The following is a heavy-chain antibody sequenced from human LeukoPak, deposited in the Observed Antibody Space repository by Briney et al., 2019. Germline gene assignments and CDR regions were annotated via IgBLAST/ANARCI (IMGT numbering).Heavy chain of an antibody. Sequence: GASVKVSCKASGYTFTSYGISWVRQAPGRGLEWMGWISAYNGNTNYAQKLQGRVTMTTDTSTSTAYMELRSLRSDDTAVYYCARDPPRIVVVVAATNYYGMDVWGQGTTVTVSS. CDR1: GYTFTSYG. J-gene: IGHJ6*02. D-gene: IGHD2-15*01. CDR3: ARDPPRIVVVVAATNYYGMDV. V-gene: IGHV1-18*01. CDR2: ISAYNGNT.